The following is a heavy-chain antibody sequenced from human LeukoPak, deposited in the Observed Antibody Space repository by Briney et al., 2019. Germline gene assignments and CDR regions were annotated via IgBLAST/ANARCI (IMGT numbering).Heavy chain of an antibody. D-gene: IGHD6-13*01. V-gene: IGHV1-8*01. J-gene: IGHJ4*02. CDR1: GYTFTNYD. Sequence: ASVKVSCKASGYTFTNYDINWVRQASGQGLEWMGWINPNSGNTGSAQKFQGRVTMTSNTSISTAYMELSSLRSEDTAVYYCARGLRREQQLLRAFDYWGQGTPVTVSS. CDR2: INPNSGNT. CDR3: ARGLRREQQLLRAFDY.